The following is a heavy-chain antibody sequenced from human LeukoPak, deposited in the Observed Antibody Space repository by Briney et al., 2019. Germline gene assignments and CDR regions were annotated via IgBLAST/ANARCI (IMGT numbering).Heavy chain of an antibody. D-gene: IGHD3-16*01. Sequence: PSETLSLTCTVSGGSISFYYWSWIRQPAGNVLDCIGRIYTSGSTNYNPSLKSRVTMSVDTSKNQFSLKLSSVTAADTAVYYCAREWPWLIAPPYYFDYWGQGTLVTVSS. CDR2: IYTSGST. CDR3: AREWPWLIAPPYYFDY. V-gene: IGHV4-4*07. CDR1: GGSISFYY. J-gene: IGHJ4*02.